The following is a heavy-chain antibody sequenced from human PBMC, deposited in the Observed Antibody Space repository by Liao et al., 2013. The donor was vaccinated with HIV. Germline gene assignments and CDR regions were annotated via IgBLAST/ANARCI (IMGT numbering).Heavy chain of an antibody. CDR3: ARAPYRGHYYYYYMDV. Sequence: QVQLQESGPGLVKPSETLSLTCTVSGGSISSYYWSWIRQPPGKGLEWIGECNHIGTTTYNPSLKSRVTISADTSKSHFSLKLTSVTAADTALYYCARAPYRGHYYYYYMDVWGKGTTVTVSS. V-gene: IGHV4-34*10. D-gene: IGHD3-10*01. J-gene: IGHJ6*03. CDR1: GGSISSYY. CDR2: CNHIGTT.